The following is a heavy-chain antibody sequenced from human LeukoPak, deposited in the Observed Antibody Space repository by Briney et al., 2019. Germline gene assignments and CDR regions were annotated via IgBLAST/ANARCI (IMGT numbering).Heavy chain of an antibody. CDR1: GYTFTGYY. CDR2: INPNSGGT. CDR3: ASGYSYGYQFDY. J-gene: IGHJ4*02. Sequence: ASVKVSCKASGYTFTGYYMRWVRQAPGQGLEWMGWINPNSGGTNYGQKFQGRVTMTRDTSISTAYMELSRLRSDDTAVYYRASGYSYGYQFDYWGQGTLVTVSS. D-gene: IGHD5-18*01. V-gene: IGHV1-2*02.